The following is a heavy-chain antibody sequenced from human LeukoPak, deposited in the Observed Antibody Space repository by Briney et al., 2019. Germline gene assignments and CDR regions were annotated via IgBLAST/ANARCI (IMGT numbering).Heavy chain of an antibody. J-gene: IGHJ4*02. CDR2: IHPRSGET. V-gene: IGHV1-2*02. CDR1: GYSFTAFY. D-gene: IGHD3-10*01. CDR3: ARDGEYGTGSYYRGCFDY. Sequence: GASVKVSCKASGYSFTAFYIHWVRQAPGQALEWMGWIHPRSGETNYAYKFRGRVTMTRDTSISTAYMDLGSLGSDDTAVYYCARDGEYGTGSYYRGCFDYWGQGILVTVSS.